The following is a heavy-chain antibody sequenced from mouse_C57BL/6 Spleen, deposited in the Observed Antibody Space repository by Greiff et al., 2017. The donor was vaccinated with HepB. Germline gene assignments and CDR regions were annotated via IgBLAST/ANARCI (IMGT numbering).Heavy chain of an antibody. CDR3: ARKGAEPGYFDY. J-gene: IGHJ2*01. CDR2: INPYNGGT. CDR1: GYTFTDYY. V-gene: IGHV1-19*01. Sequence: EVQLQQSGPVLVKPGASVKMSCKASGYTFTDYYMNWVKQSHGKSLEWIGVINPYNGGTSYNQKFKGKATLTVDKSSSTAYMELNSLTSEDSAVYYCARKGAEPGYFDYWGQGTTLTVSS.